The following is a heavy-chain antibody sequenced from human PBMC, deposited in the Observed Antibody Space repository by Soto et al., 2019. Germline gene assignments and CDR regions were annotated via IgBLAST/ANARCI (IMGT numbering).Heavy chain of an antibody. J-gene: IGHJ4*02. Sequence: SETLSLTCTVSGGSISSYYWSWIRQPPGKGLEWIAYIYYTGSTNYNPSLKSRVTMSVDTSKNQFSLKLSSVTAADTAVYYCARHVCSNPRCSPYFVYWGQGALVTSPQ. CDR1: GGSISSYY. CDR3: ARHVCSNPRCSPYFVY. V-gene: IGHV4-59*08. D-gene: IGHD2-2*01. CDR2: IYYTGST.